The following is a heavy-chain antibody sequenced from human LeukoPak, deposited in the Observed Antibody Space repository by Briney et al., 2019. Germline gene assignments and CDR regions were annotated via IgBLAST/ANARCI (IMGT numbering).Heavy chain of an antibody. J-gene: IGHJ4*02. CDR2: ISYSGGT. CDR3: ARVGRGDHTWGSYYFDH. Sequence: SETLSLTCTVSDDSISSYHWSWIRQSPGKGLEWIGYISYSGGTNYNPSLKSRVTISVDTSKNQFSLQLSSVTAADTAVYYCARVGRGDHTWGSYYFDHWGQGTLVTVSS. CDR1: DDSISSYH. D-gene: IGHD3-16*01. V-gene: IGHV4-59*01.